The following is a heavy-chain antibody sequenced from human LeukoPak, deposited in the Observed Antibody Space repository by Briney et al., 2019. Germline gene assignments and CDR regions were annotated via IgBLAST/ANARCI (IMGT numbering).Heavy chain of an antibody. CDR3: ARGDLKSDWFDP. Sequence: SETLSLTCTVSGGSISSYYWSWIRQPPGKGLEWIGSIYYSGSTYYNPSLKSRVTISVDTSKNQFSLKLSSVTAADTAVYYCARGDLKSDWFDPWGQGTLVIVST. D-gene: IGHD3-10*01. V-gene: IGHV4-59*05. CDR2: IYYSGST. CDR1: GGSISSYY. J-gene: IGHJ5*02.